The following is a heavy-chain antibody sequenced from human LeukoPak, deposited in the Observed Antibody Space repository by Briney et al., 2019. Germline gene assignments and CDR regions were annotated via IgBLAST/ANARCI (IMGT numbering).Heavy chain of an antibody. Sequence: SETLSLTCTVSGGSISNSNYYWGWIRQPPGKGLEWIGSIYYSGSTYYNPSLKSRVTISVDTSKNQFSLKLSSVTAADTAVYYCARDMLGLYYMDVWGKGTTVTVSS. J-gene: IGHJ6*03. CDR2: IYYSGST. D-gene: IGHD2-8*01. CDR1: GGSISNSNYY. V-gene: IGHV4-39*07. CDR3: ARDMLGLYYMDV.